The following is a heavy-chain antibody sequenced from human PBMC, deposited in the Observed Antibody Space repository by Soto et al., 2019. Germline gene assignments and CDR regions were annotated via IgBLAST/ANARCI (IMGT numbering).Heavy chain of an antibody. Sequence: QVQLVQSGGEVKKPGASVKVSCKTSGYSFTTYGISWVRQAPGQGLEWMGWISAYNGNTNYAQKLQDRVTMTTATSTSTAYMELRSLRSDDTAVYYCAREGPAAYYYYGMDVWGQGSTVTVSS. CDR3: AREGPAAYYYYGMDV. CDR2: ISAYNGNT. CDR1: GYSFTTYG. V-gene: IGHV1-18*01. J-gene: IGHJ6*02.